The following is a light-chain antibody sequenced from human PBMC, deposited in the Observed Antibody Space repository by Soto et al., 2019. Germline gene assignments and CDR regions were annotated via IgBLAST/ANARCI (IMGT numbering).Light chain of an antibody. CDR3: QQRSNWPPIT. V-gene: IGKV3-11*01. Sequence: LTQATAFLCLSPGPRASRPWRDSQSVSSYLAWYQQKPGQAPRLLIYDASNRATGIPARFSGSGSGTDFTLTISSLEPEDFAVYYCQQRSNWPPITFGQGTRLEI. J-gene: IGKJ5*01. CDR1: QSVSSY. CDR2: DAS.